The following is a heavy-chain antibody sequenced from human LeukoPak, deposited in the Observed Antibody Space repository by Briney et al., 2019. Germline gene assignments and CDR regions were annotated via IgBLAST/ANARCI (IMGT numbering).Heavy chain of an antibody. D-gene: IGHD1-14*01. CDR3: ARGVEPLAANTLAY. J-gene: IGHJ4*02. Sequence: GGSLRLSCAASGFTVITNDMTWVRQAPGKGLEWVSVLYSDGNTKYADSVQGRFTISRNNSKNTLYLEMNSLSPDDTAVHYCARGVEPLAANTLAYWGQGTLVTVSS. V-gene: IGHV3-53*01. CDR2: LYSDGNT. CDR1: GFTVITND.